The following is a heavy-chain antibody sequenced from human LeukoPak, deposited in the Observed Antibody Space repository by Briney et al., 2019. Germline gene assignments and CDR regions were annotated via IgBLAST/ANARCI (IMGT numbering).Heavy chain of an antibody. CDR1: GFTFSSYS. CDR2: ISSSSSYI. CDR3: ARVAYGAQAFDI. V-gene: IGHV3-21*01. J-gene: IGHJ3*02. D-gene: IGHD4-17*01. Sequence: GGSLRLSCAASGFTFSSYSMNWVRQAPGKGLEWVSSISSSSSYIYYADSVKGRFTISRDNAKNSLYLQMNSLRAEDTAVYYCARVAYGAQAFDIWGQGTMVTVSS.